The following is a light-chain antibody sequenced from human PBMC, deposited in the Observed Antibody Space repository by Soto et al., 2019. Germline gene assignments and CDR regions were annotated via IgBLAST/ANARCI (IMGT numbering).Light chain of an antibody. V-gene: IGKV1-9*01. Sequence: DIQLTQSPSFLSASVGDRVTVTCRASQGINSHLAWYQQKPGKAHKLLIYTAYTLQSGVQSRFSGSGSGTEFTLTITSLQPEDFAAYYCQQLNSYPLTFGGGTKVDIK. CDR1: QGINSH. J-gene: IGKJ4*01. CDR2: TAY. CDR3: QQLNSYPLT.